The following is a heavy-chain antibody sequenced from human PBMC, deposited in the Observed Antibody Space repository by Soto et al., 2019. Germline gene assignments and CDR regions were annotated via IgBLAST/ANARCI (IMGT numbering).Heavy chain of an antibody. Sequence: SETLSLTCTVSGGSISSYGWSWIRQPPGKGLEWIGYIYYSGSTNYNPSLKSRVTISVDTSKNQFSLKLSSVTAADTAVYYGARHGSDAWFDPWGQGTLVTVSS. CDR1: GGSISSYG. J-gene: IGHJ5*02. CDR3: ARHGSDAWFDP. CDR2: IYYSGST. V-gene: IGHV4-59*08.